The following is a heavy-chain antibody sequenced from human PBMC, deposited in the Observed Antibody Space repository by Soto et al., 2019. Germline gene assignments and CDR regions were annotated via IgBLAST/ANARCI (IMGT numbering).Heavy chain of an antibody. J-gene: IGHJ4*02. V-gene: IGHV3-23*01. Sequence: GGSLRLSCAASGFTFSSYAMSWVRQAPGKGLEWVSAISGSGGSTYYADSVKGRFTISRDNSKNTLYLQMNSLRAEDTAVYYCAKGATPTVTTLFGYFDYWGQGTLVTVSS. D-gene: IGHD4-17*01. CDR3: AKGATPTVTTLFGYFDY. CDR1: GFTFSSYA. CDR2: ISGSGGST.